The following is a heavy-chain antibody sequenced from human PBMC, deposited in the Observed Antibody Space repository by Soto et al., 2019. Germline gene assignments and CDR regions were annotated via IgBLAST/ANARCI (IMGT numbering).Heavy chain of an antibody. CDR3: ARRAFGSSRSFDL. V-gene: IGHV3-23*01. CDR1: GFAFSSHP. J-gene: IGHJ3*01. CDR2: ISAGGDLT. D-gene: IGHD6-6*01. Sequence: VQLLESGGDLVHPGGSLRLSCAASGFAFSSHPMSWVRQAPERGLEWVSGISAGGDLTYNAHSVKGRFTISRDNSKNILFLQMNSLRAEDTALYYCARRAFGSSRSFDLWGQGTMVTVSS.